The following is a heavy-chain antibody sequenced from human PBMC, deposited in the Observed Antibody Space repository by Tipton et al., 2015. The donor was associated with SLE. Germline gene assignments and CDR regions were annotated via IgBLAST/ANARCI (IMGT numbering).Heavy chain of an antibody. J-gene: IGHJ4*02. D-gene: IGHD3-3*01. V-gene: IGHV4-61*05. CDR3: VGQTIFGSLRALDY. CDR2: IYYSGST. CDR1: GGSISSSTYY. Sequence: TLSLTCTVSGGSISSSTYYWGWIRQPPGKGLEWIGYIYYSGSTNYNPSLKSRVTISVDTSKNQFSLKVSSVTAADTAVYYCVGQTIFGSLRALDYWGLGTLVTVSS.